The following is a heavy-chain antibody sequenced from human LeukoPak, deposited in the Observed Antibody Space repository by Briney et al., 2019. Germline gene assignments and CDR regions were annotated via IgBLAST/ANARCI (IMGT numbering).Heavy chain of an antibody. CDR1: GFTFSSYA. CDR2: ISGSGGST. V-gene: IGHV3-23*01. CDR3: ARFIAAPYYFDY. J-gene: IGHJ4*02. Sequence: PGGSLRLSCAASGFTFSSYAMSWVHQAPGKGLEWVSAISGSGGSTYYADSVKGRFTISRDNSKNTLYLQMNSLRAEDTAVYYCARFIAAPYYFDYWGRGTLVTVSS. D-gene: IGHD6-13*01.